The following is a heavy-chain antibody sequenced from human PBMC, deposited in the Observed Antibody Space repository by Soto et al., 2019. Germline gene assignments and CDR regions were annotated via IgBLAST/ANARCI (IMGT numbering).Heavy chain of an antibody. V-gene: IGHV3-74*01. CDR2: INSDGSST. CDR3: ARVEQWLAYYYYYGMDV. CDR1: GFTFSSYW. J-gene: IGHJ6*02. D-gene: IGHD6-19*01. Sequence: GGSLRLSCAASGFTFSSYWMHWVRQAPGKGLVWVSRINSDGSSTSYADSVKGRFTISRDNAKNTLYLQMNSLRAEDTAVYYCARVEQWLAYYYYYGMDVWGQGTTVTVSS.